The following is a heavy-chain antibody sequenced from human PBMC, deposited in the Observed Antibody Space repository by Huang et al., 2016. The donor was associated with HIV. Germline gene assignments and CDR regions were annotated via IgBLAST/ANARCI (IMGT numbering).Heavy chain of an antibody. CDR3: ARDVNFYDRSGYSSPYWYFDL. CDR2: INHRGDT. CDR1: GGSFSGYH. Sequence: QVHLQQWGAGLLKPTETLSLTCAVYGGSFSGYHWSWIRQSPGKGLEWIGDINHRGDTHYTPSLRSRVTLTGDTLRNQFSLKLKSVTAADTAIYYCARDVNFYDRSGYSSPYWYFDLWGRGALVTVSS. D-gene: IGHD3-22*01. J-gene: IGHJ2*01. V-gene: IGHV4-34*01.